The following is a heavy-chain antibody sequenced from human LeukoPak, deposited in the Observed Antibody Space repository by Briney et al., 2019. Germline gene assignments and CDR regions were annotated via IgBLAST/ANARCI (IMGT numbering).Heavy chain of an antibody. Sequence: GGSLRLSCAASGFTFSSYGMHWVRQAPGKGLEWVAFIRYDGSNKYYADSVKGRFTISRDNSKNTLYLQMNSLRAEDTAVYYWAKDRGGVRGVIIKGFDYWGQGTLVPSPQ. CDR1: GFTFSSYG. CDR2: IRYDGSNK. CDR3: AKDRGGVRGVIIKGFDY. J-gene: IGHJ4*02. V-gene: IGHV3-30*02. D-gene: IGHD3-10*01.